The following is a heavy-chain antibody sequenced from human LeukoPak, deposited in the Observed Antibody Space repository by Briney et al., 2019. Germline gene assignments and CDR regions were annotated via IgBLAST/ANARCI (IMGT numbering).Heavy chain of an antibody. CDR1: GYTFTSYD. V-gene: IGHV1-69*04. CDR3: AKEGNSNPTDY. D-gene: IGHD4-11*01. J-gene: IGHJ4*02. Sequence: EASVKVSCKASGYTFTSYDINWVRQAPGQGLEWMGRIIPILGIANYAQKFQGRVTITADKSTSTAYMELSSLRSEDTAVYYCAKEGNSNPTDYWGQGTLVTVSS. CDR2: IIPILGIA.